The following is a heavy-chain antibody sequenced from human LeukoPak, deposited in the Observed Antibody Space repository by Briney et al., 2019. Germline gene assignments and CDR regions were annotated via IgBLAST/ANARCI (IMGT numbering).Heavy chain of an antibody. J-gene: IGHJ4*02. CDR1: GFTFSSYW. CDR3: ARNYYDYVWGSYRSGFDY. V-gene: IGHV3-21*01. Sequence: GGSLRLSCAASGFTFSSYWMHWVRQAPGKGLEWVSSISSSSSYIYYADSVKGRFTISRDNAKNSLYLQMNSLRAEDTAVYYCARNYYDYVWGSYRSGFDYWGQGTLVTVSS. D-gene: IGHD3-16*02. CDR2: ISSSSSYI.